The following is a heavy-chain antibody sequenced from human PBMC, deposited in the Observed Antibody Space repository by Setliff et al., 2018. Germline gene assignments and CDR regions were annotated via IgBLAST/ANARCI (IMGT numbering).Heavy chain of an antibody. V-gene: IGHV3-23*01. CDR2: ITDDGGTT. CDR1: GFTFFSYT. CDR3: AKSSGSSSSTNLEY. Sequence: GESLKISCTTSGFTFFSYTMNWVRQAPGKGLEWVSAITDDGGTTHYAGSVKGRFTIARDNSNSTLYLQMNSLRVEDTALYYCAKSSGSSSSTNLEYLGPGTLVTSPQ. D-gene: IGHD6-6*01. J-gene: IGHJ4*02.